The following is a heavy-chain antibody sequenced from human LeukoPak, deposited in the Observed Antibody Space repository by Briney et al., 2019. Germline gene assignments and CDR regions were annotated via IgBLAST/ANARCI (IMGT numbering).Heavy chain of an antibody. D-gene: IGHD6-19*01. CDR3: ALLAVASDFDY. Sequence: PGGSLRLSCAASGFTFTTESMNWVRQAPGKGLEWVASISGGSISLDYADSAKGRFTISRDNARKSLFLQMDSLRVEDTGIYYCALLAVASDFDYWGQGALVTVSS. J-gene: IGHJ4*02. CDR2: ISGGSISL. V-gene: IGHV3-21*01. CDR1: GFTFTTES.